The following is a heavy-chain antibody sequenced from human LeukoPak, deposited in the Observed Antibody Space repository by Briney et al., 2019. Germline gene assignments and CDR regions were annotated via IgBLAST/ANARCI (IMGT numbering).Heavy chain of an antibody. CDR2: IYSGGAT. Sequence: SGGSLRLSCAASGFIFHTYAMGWVRQAPGKGLEWVSLIYSGGATFYADAVKGRFTIPRDGSKNTLYLQMNSLRAEDTAVYYCARDPPAVAANTYGWGQGTLVTVSS. V-gene: IGHV3-66*01. J-gene: IGHJ4*02. CDR1: GFIFHTYA. CDR3: ARDPPAVAANTYG. D-gene: IGHD6-6*01.